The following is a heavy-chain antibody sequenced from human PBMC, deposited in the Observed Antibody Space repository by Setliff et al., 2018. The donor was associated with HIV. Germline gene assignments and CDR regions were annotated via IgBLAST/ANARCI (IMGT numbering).Heavy chain of an antibody. Sequence: GGSLRLSCAASGFTFSSSAMSWVRQAPGKGLGWVSLIQSSGITYYADSVKGRFTTSRDNSNNTLSLQMSSLRAEDTALYYCAKLDYYDTSGSWARKVAIDFWGRGTMVTVSS. CDR3: AKLDYYDTSGSWARKVAIDF. V-gene: IGHV3-23*01. D-gene: IGHD3-22*01. CDR2: IQSSGIT. CDR1: GFTFSSSA. J-gene: IGHJ3*01.